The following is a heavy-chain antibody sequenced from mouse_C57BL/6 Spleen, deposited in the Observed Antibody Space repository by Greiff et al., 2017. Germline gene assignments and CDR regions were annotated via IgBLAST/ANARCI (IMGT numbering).Heavy chain of an antibody. D-gene: IGHD1-1*01. CDR1: GYTFTSYW. V-gene: IGHV1-64*01. J-gene: IGHJ2*01. Sequence: VQLQQPGAELVKPGASVKLSCKASGYTFTSYWMHWVKQRPGQGLEWIGMIHPNSGSTNYNEKFKSKATLTVDKSSSTAYMQLSSLTSEDSAVYYCSTEGYYGSSYYFDYWGQGTTRTVSS. CDR3: STEGYYGSSYYFDY. CDR2: IHPNSGST.